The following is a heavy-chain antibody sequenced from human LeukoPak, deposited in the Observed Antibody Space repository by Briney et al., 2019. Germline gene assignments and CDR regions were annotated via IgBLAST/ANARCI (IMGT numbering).Heavy chain of an antibody. CDR1: GFTFSSYW. D-gene: IGHD3-22*01. J-gene: IGHJ4*02. CDR2: IKQDGSEK. V-gene: IGHV3-7*03. Sequence: GGSLRLSCAASGFTFSSYWMTWVRQAPGKGLEWVANIKQDGSEKYYVDSVKGRFTISRDNAKNSLYLQMNSLRAEDTALYYCAKDINYYDSSGFDYWGQGTLVTVSS. CDR3: AKDINYYDSSGFDY.